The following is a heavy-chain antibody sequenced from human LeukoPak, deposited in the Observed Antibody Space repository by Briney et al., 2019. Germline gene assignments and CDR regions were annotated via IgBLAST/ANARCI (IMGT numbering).Heavy chain of an antibody. CDR3: AKDLSHDSSGNFDY. V-gene: IGHV3-30*02. CDR1: GFTVSSNY. D-gene: IGHD3-22*01. J-gene: IGHJ4*02. Sequence: GGSLRLSCAASGFTVSSNYMSWVRQAPGKGLEWVAFIRYDGSNKYYADSVKGRFTISRDNSKNTLYLQMNSLRAEDTAVYYCAKDLSHDSSGNFDYWGQGTLVTVSS. CDR2: IRYDGSNK.